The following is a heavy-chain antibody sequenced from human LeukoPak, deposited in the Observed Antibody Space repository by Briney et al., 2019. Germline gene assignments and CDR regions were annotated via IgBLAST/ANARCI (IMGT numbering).Heavy chain of an antibody. CDR3: ARLGETYSSPWLNWFDP. Sequence: SEILSLTCTVSGDSISDATYYWGWIRQPPGKGLQWIGSISYTGSTYYNPSLKSRVSISFDTSKNQFSLQLSSVTAADTAFYYCARLGETYSSPWLNWFDPWGQGTLVTVSS. CDR1: GDSISDATYY. J-gene: IGHJ5*02. CDR2: ISYTGST. V-gene: IGHV4-39*01. D-gene: IGHD6-13*01.